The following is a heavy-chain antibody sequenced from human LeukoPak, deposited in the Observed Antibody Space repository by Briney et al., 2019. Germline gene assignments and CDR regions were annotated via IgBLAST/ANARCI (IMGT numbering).Heavy chain of an antibody. J-gene: IGHJ5*02. Sequence: GASVKVSCKASGYTFTGYYMHWVRQAPGQGLEWMGWINPNSGGTNYAQKFQGRVTMTTDTSTSTAYMELRSLRSDDTAVYYCARGIAAASGWFDPWGQGTLVTVSS. V-gene: IGHV1-2*02. CDR2: INPNSGGT. D-gene: IGHD6-13*01. CDR3: ARGIAAASGWFDP. CDR1: GYTFTGYY.